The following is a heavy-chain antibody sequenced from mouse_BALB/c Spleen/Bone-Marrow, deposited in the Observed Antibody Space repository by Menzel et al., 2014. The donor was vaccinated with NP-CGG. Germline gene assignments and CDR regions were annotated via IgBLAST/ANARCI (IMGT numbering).Heavy chain of an antibody. D-gene: IGHD2-1*01. CDR1: GFNIKDTY. V-gene: IGHV14-3*02. J-gene: IGHJ4*01. Sequence: VQLQQSGAELVKPGASVKLSCTASGFNIKDTYKHWVKQRPEQGLEWIGRIDPANGDTKYDPKFQGKATITADTSSNTAYLQLSSLTSEDTAVYYCARYGNYCYAMDYWGQGTSVTVSS. CDR2: IDPANGDT. CDR3: ARYGNYCYAMDY.